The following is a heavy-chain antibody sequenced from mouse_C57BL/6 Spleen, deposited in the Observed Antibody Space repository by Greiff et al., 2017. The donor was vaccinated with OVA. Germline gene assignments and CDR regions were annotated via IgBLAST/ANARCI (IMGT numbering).Heavy chain of an antibody. V-gene: IGHV1-69*01. CDR3: ARGTTVVAPFAY. Sequence: VQLQQPGAELVMPGASVKLSCKASGYTFTSYWMHWVKQRPGQGLEWIGEIDPSDSYTNYNQQFKGKSTLTVDKSSSTAYMQLSSLTSEDSAVYYCARGTTVVAPFAYWGQGTLVTVSA. D-gene: IGHD1-1*01. CDR1: GYTFTSYW. J-gene: IGHJ3*01. CDR2: IDPSDSYT.